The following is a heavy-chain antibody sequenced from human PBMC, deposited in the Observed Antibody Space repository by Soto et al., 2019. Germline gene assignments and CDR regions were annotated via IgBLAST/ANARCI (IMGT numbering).Heavy chain of an antibody. V-gene: IGHV4-4*07. CDR3: ARDGGDAGYEEGNRFDI. CDR2: MYITGTT. Sequence: SESLSLTCTASGGSISHPYWSWVRQPAGTRLGWVVRMYITGTTTYNPSSKNGVSMPIEQSKNQSSLKLSSVTAADTGVDYRARDGGDAGYEEGNRFDIWGQGTMVTVSS. D-gene: IGHD3-16*01. J-gene: IGHJ3*02. CDR1: GGSISHPY.